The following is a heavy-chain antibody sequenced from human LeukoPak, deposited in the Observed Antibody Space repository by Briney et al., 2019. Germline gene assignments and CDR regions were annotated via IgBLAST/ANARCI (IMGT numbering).Heavy chain of an antibody. CDR1: GYTFTSYG. Sequence: ASVKVSCKASGYTFTSYGISWVRQAPGQGLEWMGWISAYNGNTNYAQKLQGRVTMTADTSTSTAYMELRSLRSDDTAVYYCARGGPVIVGASGAFDIWGQGTMVTVSS. J-gene: IGHJ3*02. V-gene: IGHV1-18*04. D-gene: IGHD1-26*01. CDR3: ARGGPVIVGASGAFDI. CDR2: ISAYNGNT.